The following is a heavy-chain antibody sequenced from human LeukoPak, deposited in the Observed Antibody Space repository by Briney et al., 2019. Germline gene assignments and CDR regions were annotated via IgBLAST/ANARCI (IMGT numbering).Heavy chain of an antibody. D-gene: IGHD3-22*01. J-gene: IGHJ4*02. CDR1: GFTFSSYA. CDR3: AKLTDYYDSPGPNFDY. CDR2: ISGSGGST. V-gene: IGHV3-23*01. Sequence: GGSLRLSCAASGFTFSSYAMSWVRQAPGKGLEWVSAISGSGGSTYYAGSVKGRFTISRDNSKNTLYLQMNSLRAEDTAVYYCAKLTDYYDSPGPNFDYWGQGTLVTVSS.